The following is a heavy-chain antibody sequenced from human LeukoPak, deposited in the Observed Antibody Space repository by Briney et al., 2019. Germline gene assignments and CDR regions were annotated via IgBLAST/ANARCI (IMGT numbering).Heavy chain of an antibody. CDR2: IYHSGST. CDR1: GGSISSSNW. CDR3: ARSGCWGTSCYFRGNPTSRMGSWFDP. V-gene: IGHV4-4*02. D-gene: IGHD2-2*01. J-gene: IGHJ5*02. Sequence: SGTLSLTCAVSGGSISSSNWWSWVRQPPGKGLEWIGEIYHSGSTNYNPSLKSRVTISVDKSKNQFSLKLSSVTAADTAVYYCARSGCWGTSCYFRGNPTSRMGSWFDPWGQGTLVTVSS.